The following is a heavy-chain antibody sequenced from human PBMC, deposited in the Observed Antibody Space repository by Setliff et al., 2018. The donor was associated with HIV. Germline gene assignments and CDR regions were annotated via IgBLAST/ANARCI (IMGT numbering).Heavy chain of an antibody. Sequence: ASVKVSCKASGYIFSTHYIHWVRQAPGQGLEWMGIINCASDRTVYTEKIKGRLAMARDMSRTTVYMELTSLRTEDTAVYYCARGGYSGEFLDAFDIWGQGTLVNVSS. CDR1: GYIFSTHY. CDR3: ARGGYSGEFLDAFDI. D-gene: IGHD5-12*01. CDR2: INCASDRT. V-gene: IGHV1-46*01. J-gene: IGHJ3*02.